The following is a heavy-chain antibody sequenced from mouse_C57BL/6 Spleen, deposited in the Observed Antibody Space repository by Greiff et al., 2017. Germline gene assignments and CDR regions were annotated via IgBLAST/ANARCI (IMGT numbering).Heavy chain of an antibody. CDR1: GYSFTDYN. V-gene: IGHV1-39*01. D-gene: IGHD1-1*01. J-gene: IGHJ1*03. CDR2: INPNYGTT. Sequence: EVQLQQSGPELVKPGASVKISCKASGYSFTDYNMNWVKQSNGKSLEWIGVINPNYGTTSYNQKFKGKATLTVDQSSSTAYMQLNSLTSEDSAVYYCQVWYGSRESWYFDVWGTGTTVTVSS. CDR3: QVWYGSRESWYFDV.